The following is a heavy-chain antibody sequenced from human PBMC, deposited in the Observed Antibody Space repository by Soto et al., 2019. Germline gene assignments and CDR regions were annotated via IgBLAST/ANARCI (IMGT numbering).Heavy chain of an antibody. V-gene: IGHV1-18*01. D-gene: IGHD6-19*01. CDR3: ARDLFGLRAVAAAAD. CDR2: ISAYNGNT. Sequence: ASVKVSCKASGYTFTRYTMNWVRRAPGQGLEWMGWISAYNGNTNYAQKLQGRVTMTTDTSTSTAYMELRSLRSDDTAVYYCARDLFGLRAVAAAADWGQGTLVTVSS. J-gene: IGHJ4*02. CDR1: GYTFTRYT.